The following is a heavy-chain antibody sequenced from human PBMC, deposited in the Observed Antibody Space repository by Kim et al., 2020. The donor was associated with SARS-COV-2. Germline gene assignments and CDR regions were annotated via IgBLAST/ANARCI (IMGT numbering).Heavy chain of an antibody. J-gene: IGHJ4*02. V-gene: IGHV3-21*06. CDR3: ARDPGGLYYFDY. Sequence: YDAAAVKGRYPISRDNAKNSLYLQMNSLRAEDAAVYYCARDPGGLYYFDYWGQGTLVTVSS. D-gene: IGHD2-2*02.